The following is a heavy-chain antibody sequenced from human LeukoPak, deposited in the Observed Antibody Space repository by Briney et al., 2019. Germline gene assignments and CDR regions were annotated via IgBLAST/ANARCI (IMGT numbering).Heavy chain of an antibody. D-gene: IGHD3-10*01. CDR3: ARPGKSGSYYKYYFEY. CDR1: GYSFTSYW. J-gene: IGHJ4*02. Sequence: GESLKISCKGSGYSFTSYWIGWVRQMPGKGLEWMGIIYPGDSDTRYSPSFQGQVTISADKSISTAYLQWSSLKASDTAMYYCARPGKSGSYYKYYFEYWGQGTLVTVSS. CDR2: IYPGDSDT. V-gene: IGHV5-51*01.